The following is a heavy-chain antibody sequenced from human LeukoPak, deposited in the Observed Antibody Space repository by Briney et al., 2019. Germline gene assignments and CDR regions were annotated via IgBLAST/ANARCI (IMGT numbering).Heavy chain of an antibody. D-gene: IGHD3-3*01. CDR2: IYHSGST. CDR1: GGSISSGGYY. V-gene: IGHV4-30-2*01. Sequence: PSETLSLTCTVSGGSISSGGYYWSWIRQPPGKGLEWIGYIYHSGSTYYNPSLKSRVTISVDRSKNQFSLKLSSVTAADTAVYYCARGNGHWSGYYDWGQGTLVTVFS. J-gene: IGHJ4*02. CDR3: ARGNGHWSGYYD.